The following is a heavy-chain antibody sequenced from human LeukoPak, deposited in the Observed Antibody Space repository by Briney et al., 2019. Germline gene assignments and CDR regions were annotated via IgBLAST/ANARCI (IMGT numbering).Heavy chain of an antibody. V-gene: IGHV3-30*02. CDR2: IRYDGSKK. J-gene: IGHJ4*02. D-gene: IGHD3-3*01. CDR3: AKAVDPRYYDFWSGYYIGLDY. CDR1: GFTFSSYG. Sequence: GGTLRLSCAASGFTFSSYGMHWGRQAPGTGLELVAFIRYDGSKKYYADSVKGRFTISRDNSKNTLYLQMNSLRAEDTAVYYCAKAVDPRYYDFWSGYYIGLDYWGQGTLVTVSS.